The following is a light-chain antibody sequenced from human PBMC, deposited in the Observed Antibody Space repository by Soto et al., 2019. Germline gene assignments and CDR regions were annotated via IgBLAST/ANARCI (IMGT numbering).Light chain of an antibody. V-gene: IGKV1-39*01. CDR3: QQSFGSPPIT. Sequence: DIQMTQSPSSLSASLGDTVTISCRASQNIENYLHWYQQKAGKATEVLLYVASVLKDGVSSRFSGSGYGTDFTLTITNLQPEDFAMYYCQQSFGSPPITFGQGTRLDIK. CDR1: QNIENY. J-gene: IGKJ5*01. CDR2: VAS.